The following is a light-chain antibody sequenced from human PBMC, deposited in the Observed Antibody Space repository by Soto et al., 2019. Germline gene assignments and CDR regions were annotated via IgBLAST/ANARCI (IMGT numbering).Light chain of an antibody. CDR1: QSVSSNY. CDR2: GAS. CDR3: QQYANSPFT. Sequence: EIVLTQSPGTLPLSPGERATLSWRASQSVSSNYLVWYQQKPGQAPRPLIYGASSRATGIPDRFSGSGSGTDFTLTISRLEPEDFAVYYCQQYANSPFTFGQGTKLEIK. V-gene: IGKV3-20*01. J-gene: IGKJ2*01.